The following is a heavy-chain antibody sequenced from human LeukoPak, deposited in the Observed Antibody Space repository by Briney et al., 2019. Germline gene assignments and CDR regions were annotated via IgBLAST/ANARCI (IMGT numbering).Heavy chain of an antibody. CDR1: GFTFSGFW. D-gene: IGHD6-6*01. CDR3: ARSSYSSSSSV. Sequence: GGSLRLSCAVSGFTFSGFWMSWSRQAPGKGLEWVASINSDGSEGYYADVVKGRFTISRDNAKNSLYLQINSLRAEDTAVYYCARSSYSSSSSVWGQGTMVTVSS. CDR2: INSDGSEG. J-gene: IGHJ3*01. V-gene: IGHV3-7*03.